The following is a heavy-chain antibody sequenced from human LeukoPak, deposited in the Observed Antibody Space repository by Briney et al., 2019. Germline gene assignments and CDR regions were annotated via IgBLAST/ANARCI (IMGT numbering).Heavy chain of an antibody. D-gene: IGHD6-19*01. CDR2: IWYDGRTK. V-gene: IGHV3-33*01. CDR1: GFTFSNYG. Sequence: GGSLRLSCAASGFTFSNYGMHWVRQAPGKGLEWVALIWYDGRTKFHADSVKGRFTISRDNSKNTLFLQMDSLRDEDAAVYYCSREWGRIAVAGGPGYWGQGTRVTVSS. CDR3: SREWGRIAVAGGPGY. J-gene: IGHJ4*02.